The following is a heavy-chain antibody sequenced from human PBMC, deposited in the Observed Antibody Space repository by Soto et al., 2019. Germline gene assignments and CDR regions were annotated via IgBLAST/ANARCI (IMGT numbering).Heavy chain of an antibody. J-gene: IGHJ6*02. CDR3: ARGRGNSYGPYYYYYYGMDV. CDR1: GFTFSSYA. Sequence: QVQLVESGGGVVQPGRSLRLSCAASGFTFSSYAMHWVRQAPGKGLEWVAVISYDGSNKYYADSVKGRFTISRDNSKNTLYLQMNSLRAEDTAVYYCARGRGNSYGPYYYYYYGMDVWGQGNTVTVSS. D-gene: IGHD5-18*01. CDR2: ISYDGSNK. V-gene: IGHV3-30-3*01.